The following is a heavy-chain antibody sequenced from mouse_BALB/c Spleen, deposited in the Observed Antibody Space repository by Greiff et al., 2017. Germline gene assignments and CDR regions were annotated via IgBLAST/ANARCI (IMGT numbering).Heavy chain of an antibody. D-gene: IGHD1-1*01. Sequence: QVQLQQPGAELVRPGASVKLSCKASGYTFTSYWINWVKQRPGQGLEWIGNIYPSDSYTNYNQKFKDKATLTVDKSSSTAYIQLSSPTSEDSAVYYCTRDYGSSPAWFAYWGQGTLVTVSA. J-gene: IGHJ3*01. CDR3: TRDYGSSPAWFAY. CDR2: IYPSDSYT. CDR1: GYTFTSYW. V-gene: IGHV1-69*02.